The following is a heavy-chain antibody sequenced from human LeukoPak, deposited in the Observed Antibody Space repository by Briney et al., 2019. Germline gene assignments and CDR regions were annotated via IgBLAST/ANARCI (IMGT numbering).Heavy chain of an antibody. Sequence: GGSLRLSCAASGFTFSSYAMSWVRRAPGKGLEWVSGISGSGGRTYYADSVKGRFTISRDNSKNTLYLQMDSLRAEDTAVYYCAKEVGDSPYFDYWGQGTLVTVSS. J-gene: IGHJ4*02. CDR1: GFTFSSYA. CDR3: AKEVGDSPYFDY. D-gene: IGHD3-22*01. V-gene: IGHV3-23*01. CDR2: ISGSGGRT.